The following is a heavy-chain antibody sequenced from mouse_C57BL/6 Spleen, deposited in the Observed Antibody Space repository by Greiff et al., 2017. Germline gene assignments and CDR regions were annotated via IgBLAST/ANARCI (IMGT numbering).Heavy chain of an antibody. CDR3: SRVYYVYDVGYWYFDV. V-gene: IGHV6-6*01. D-gene: IGHD2-2*01. CDR2: IRNKANNHAT. CDR1: GFTFSDAW. Sequence: EVQLVESGGGLVQPGGSMKLSCAASGFTFSDAWMDWVRQSPEQGLEWVAEIRNKANNHATYYAESVKGRLTISRDDSKSSVSLQMNSLRAEDTGIDYCSRVYYVYDVGYWYFDVWGTGTTVTVSS. J-gene: IGHJ1*03.